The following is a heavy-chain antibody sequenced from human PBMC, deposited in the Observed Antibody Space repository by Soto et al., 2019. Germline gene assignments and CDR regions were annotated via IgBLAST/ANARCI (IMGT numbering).Heavy chain of an antibody. CDR2: ISAYTGDT. J-gene: IGHJ3*02. CDR3: AREDPWAAESPGEVFDI. Sequence: ASVKVPCKASGYAFTSSGISWVRQAPGQGLEWMGWISAYTGDTNYAQKFQGRVTMNTDSSTSTAYMELRSLRYDDTAVYYCAREDPWAAESPGEVFDIWGQGTMVTVSS. CDR1: GYAFTSSG. D-gene: IGHD2-21*01. V-gene: IGHV1-18*01.